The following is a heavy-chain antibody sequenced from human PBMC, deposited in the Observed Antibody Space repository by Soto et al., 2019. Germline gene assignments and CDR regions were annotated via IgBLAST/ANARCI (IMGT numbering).Heavy chain of an antibody. V-gene: IGHV3-48*01. CDR2: SSSGGGTV. CDR3: ARDYGSRKRYFDL. D-gene: IGHD3-10*01. J-gene: IGHJ2*01. Sequence: EVQLVESGGGLVQPGGSLRLSCAASGFTFDSYAMNWVRQAPGMGLEWLSYSSSGGGTVYYAESVKGRFTISRDNAKNSLYLQINSPRAKDTAVYYCARDYGSRKRYFDLWGRGPVVSVSS. CDR1: GFTFDSYA.